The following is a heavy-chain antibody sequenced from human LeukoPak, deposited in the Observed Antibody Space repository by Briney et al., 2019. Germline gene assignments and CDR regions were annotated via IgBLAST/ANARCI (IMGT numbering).Heavy chain of an antibody. Sequence: AGGSLRLSCAASGLIFSNYWMYWVRQAPGRGLVRVSHINSDGSSTTYADSVKGRFTVSRDNAKNMLYLEMNSLSAEDTAVYYCARVGSNCGGDCYPYAFDVWGQGTVVTVSS. CDR1: GLIFSNYW. CDR3: ARVGSNCGGDCYPYAFDV. CDR2: INSDGSST. V-gene: IGHV3-74*01. D-gene: IGHD2-21*02. J-gene: IGHJ3*01.